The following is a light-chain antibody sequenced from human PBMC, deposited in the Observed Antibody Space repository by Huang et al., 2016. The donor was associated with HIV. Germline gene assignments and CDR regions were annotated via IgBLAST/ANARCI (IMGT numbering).Light chain of an antibody. CDR3: QQCGGSPYT. CDR1: KNVSSRF. V-gene: IGKV3-20*01. Sequence: IVLTQSPGTLSLSPGERATLSCRASKNVSSRFFAWYQQKPGQAPRLLIYGASTRATGIPDRFSGTGSGTDCTLTISKLEPEDFAVYYCQQCGGSPYTFGQGTRLEIK. CDR2: GAS. J-gene: IGKJ2*01.